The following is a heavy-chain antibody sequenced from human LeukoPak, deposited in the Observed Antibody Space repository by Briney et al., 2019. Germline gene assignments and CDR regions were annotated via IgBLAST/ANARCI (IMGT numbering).Heavy chain of an antibody. V-gene: IGHV4-4*02. Sequence: SGTLSLTCAVSGGSISSSNWWSWVRQPPGKGLEWIGEIYHSGSTNYNPSLKSRVTISVDTSKNQFSLKLNSVTAADTAVYYCARLTGTSYYYFYFMDVWGKGTTVTVSS. CDR1: GGSISSSNW. J-gene: IGHJ6*03. CDR3: ARLTGTSYYYFYFMDV. CDR2: IYHSGST. D-gene: IGHD1-1*01.